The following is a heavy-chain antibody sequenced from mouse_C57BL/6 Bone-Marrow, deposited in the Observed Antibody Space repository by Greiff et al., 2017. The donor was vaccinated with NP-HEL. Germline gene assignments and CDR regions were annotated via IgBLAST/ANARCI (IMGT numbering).Heavy chain of an antibody. CDR3: ARGGSSY. D-gene: IGHD1-1*01. Sequence: VQLQQSGAELVRPGTSVKVSCKASGYAFTNYLIEWVKQRPGQGLEWIGVINPGSGGTNYNEKFKGKATLTADKSSSTAYMQLSSLTSEDSAVYFCARGGSSYWGQGTSVTVSS. J-gene: IGHJ4*01. V-gene: IGHV1-54*01. CDR2: INPGSGGT. CDR1: GYAFTNYL.